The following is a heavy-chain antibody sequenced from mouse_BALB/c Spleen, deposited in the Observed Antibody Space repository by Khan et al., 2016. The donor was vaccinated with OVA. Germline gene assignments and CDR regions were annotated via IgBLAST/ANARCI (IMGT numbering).Heavy chain of an antibody. CDR2: INPTSGYT. J-gene: IGHJ2*01. V-gene: IGHV1-7*01. CDR1: GYTFTTYW. Sequence: QVQLQQSGAELAKPGASVQMSCTASGYTFTTYWMHWVKQRPGQGLEWIGYINPTSGYTDYSENFKDKATLSADKSSSTAYMQLSRLTSEDSAVYYCTRDRIDYWGQGTTLTVSS. CDR3: TRDRIDY.